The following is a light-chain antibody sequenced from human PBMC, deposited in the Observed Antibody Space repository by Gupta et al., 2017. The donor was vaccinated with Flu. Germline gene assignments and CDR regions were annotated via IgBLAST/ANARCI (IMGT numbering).Light chain of an antibody. CDR2: IVN. Sequence: SYELTQPPSVSVSPGQTARIACSGDALPKQYAYWYHQKSAKAPVLGIEIVNERPSGIPERFAGSTSWTTENSTTRAVQAEDESDEDEYYEHTSDTYPVVFGGGTKLSVL. J-gene: IGLJ2*01. CDR3: YYEHTSDTYPVV. CDR1: ALPKQY. V-gene: IGLV3-25*02.